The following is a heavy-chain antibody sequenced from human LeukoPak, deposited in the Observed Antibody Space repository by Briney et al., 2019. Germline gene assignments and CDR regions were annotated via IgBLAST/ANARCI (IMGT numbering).Heavy chain of an antibody. J-gene: IGHJ4*02. D-gene: IGHD6-13*01. CDR1: GFIFSSYA. CDR3: AKVSWANYFDY. Sequence: GGSLRLSCASSGFIFSSYAMSWVRQAPGKGLEWVSGISGSGDKTHYVESVKGRFTISRDNSKNTLYLQMDSLRAEDTAVYSCAKVSWANYFDYWGQGTLDTVSS. V-gene: IGHV3-23*01. CDR2: ISGSGDKT.